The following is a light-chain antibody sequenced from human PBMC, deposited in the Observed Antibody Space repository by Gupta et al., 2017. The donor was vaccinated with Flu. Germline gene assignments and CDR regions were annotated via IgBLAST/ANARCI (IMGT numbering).Light chain of an antibody. V-gene: IGKV1-9*01. CDR2: SAS. J-gene: IGKJ2*01. CDR3: QQLNSYPYT. Sequence: DIQLTQPPSFLSASVGHRVSITSRASRDINDYSAWYKQKPENAPKVLYSSASTLLSVVPTMFSGSGSGTEFTLTSSSQQPEDFATYSCQQLNSYPYTFGQGTKLEI. CDR1: RDINDY.